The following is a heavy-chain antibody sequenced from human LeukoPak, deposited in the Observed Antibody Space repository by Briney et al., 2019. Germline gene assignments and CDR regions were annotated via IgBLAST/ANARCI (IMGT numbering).Heavy chain of an antibody. CDR1: GFTFSSYS. D-gene: IGHD5-12*01. CDR2: ISSSSNTI. Sequence: GGSLRLSCAASGFTFSSYSMNWVRQAPGKGLEWVSYISSSSNTIYYADSVKGRFTISRDNAKNSLYLQMNSLRAEDTAVYYCASGGGYDYSDYWGQGTLVTVSS. CDR3: ASGGGYDYSDY. V-gene: IGHV3-48*01. J-gene: IGHJ4*02.